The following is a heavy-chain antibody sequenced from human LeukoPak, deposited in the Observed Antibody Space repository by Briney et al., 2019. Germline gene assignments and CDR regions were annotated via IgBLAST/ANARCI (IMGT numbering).Heavy chain of an antibody. CDR3: ARIIAVAGTPASDY. J-gene: IGHJ4*02. D-gene: IGHD6-19*01. CDR2: IYHSGST. CDR1: GGSISSGGYS. Sequence: PSQTLSLTCAVSGGSISSGGYSWSWIRQPPGKGLEWIGYIYHSGSTYYNPSLKSRVTISVDRSKNQFSLKLSSVTAADTAVYYCARIIAVAGTPASDYWGQGTLVTVSS. V-gene: IGHV4-30-2*01.